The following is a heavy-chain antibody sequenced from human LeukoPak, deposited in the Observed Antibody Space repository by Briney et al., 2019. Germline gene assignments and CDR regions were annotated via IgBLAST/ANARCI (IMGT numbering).Heavy chain of an antibody. D-gene: IGHD2-8*01. CDR3: ARSIRAGYGVFDS. CDR2: ISSDGGKT. J-gene: IGHJ4*02. Sequence: GGSLRLSCAASGFTFSSYAMYWVRQAPGKGLEYVSAISSDGGKTYYANSVKGRFTISRDNSKNTLYLQMGTLRVEDMALYHCARSIRAGYGVFDSWGQGALVGVSS. CDR1: GFTFSSYA. V-gene: IGHV3-64*01.